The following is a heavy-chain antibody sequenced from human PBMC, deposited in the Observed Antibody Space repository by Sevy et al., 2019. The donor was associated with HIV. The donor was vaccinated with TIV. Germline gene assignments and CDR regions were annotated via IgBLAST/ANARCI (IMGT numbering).Heavy chain of an antibody. D-gene: IGHD4-4*01. CDR2: IRSKTDGGTT. CDR3: TTSTXVDYYGMDV. CDR1: GFTFTYTW. Sequence: GGSLRLSCAASGFTFTYTWMNWVRQAPGKGLEWVGRIRSKTDGGTTDYAAPVKGRFTISRDDSKNTLFLQMNSLKTEDTAVYYCTTSTXVDYYGMDVWGQXTTVTVSS. V-gene: IGHV3-15*07. J-gene: IGHJ6*02.